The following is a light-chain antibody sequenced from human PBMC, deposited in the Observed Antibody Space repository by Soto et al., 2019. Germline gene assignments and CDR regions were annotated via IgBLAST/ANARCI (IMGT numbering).Light chain of an antibody. CDR3: SSYTSSSPLYV. Sequence: QSVLTQPASVSGSPGQSITISCTGTSSDVGGYSYVSWYQQHPGKAPKLMIYEVSNRPSGVSNRFSGSKSGNTASLTISGLQAEDEADYYCSSYTSSSPLYVFGTGTQLTVL. V-gene: IGLV2-14*01. CDR1: SSDVGGYSY. J-gene: IGLJ1*01. CDR2: EVS.